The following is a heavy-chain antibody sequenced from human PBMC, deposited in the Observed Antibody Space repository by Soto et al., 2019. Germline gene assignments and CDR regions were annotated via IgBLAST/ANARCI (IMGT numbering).Heavy chain of an antibody. CDR1: GYIFSTYG. D-gene: IGHD2-2*01. V-gene: IGHV1-18*01. CDR3: ARAERHSTSWYAMDV. Sequence: QAQLVQSGAEVKKPGASVKVSCKASGYIFSTYGITWVRQAPGQGLEWMGWISGYNGNTDDGQKLQGRVSMTIETSTSTAYMEWRSLRADDTAVYYCARAERHSTSWYAMDVWGQGTTVIVSS. J-gene: IGHJ6*02. CDR2: ISGYNGNT.